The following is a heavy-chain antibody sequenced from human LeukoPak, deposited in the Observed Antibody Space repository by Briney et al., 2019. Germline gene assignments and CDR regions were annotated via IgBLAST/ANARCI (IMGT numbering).Heavy chain of an antibody. CDR2: ISYDGSNK. D-gene: IGHD2-15*01. CDR1: GFTFSSYA. CDR3: ARSPVVVAATIRPFDY. J-gene: IGHJ4*02. V-gene: IGHV3-30-3*01. Sequence: QPGRSLRLSCAASGFTFSSYAMHWVRQAPGKGLEWVAVISYDGSNKYYADSVKGRFTISRDNSKNTLYLQMNSLRAEDTAVYYCARSPVVVAATIRPFDYWGQGTLVTVSS.